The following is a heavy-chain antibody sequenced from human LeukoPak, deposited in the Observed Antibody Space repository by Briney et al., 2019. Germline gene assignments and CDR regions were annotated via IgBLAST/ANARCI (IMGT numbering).Heavy chain of an antibody. CDR1: GYTFTGYY. CDR3: ARPGAATTGTNFHH. CDR2: INCRTGGT. Sequence: ASVKVSCKASGYTFTGYYMYWVRQAPGQGLEWMGWINCRTGGTNYAQKFQGRVTMTRDTFTKTVYMELTSLRSADTAVYYCARPGAATTGTNFHHWGLGTLATVSS. D-gene: IGHD1/OR15-1a*01. V-gene: IGHV1-2*02. J-gene: IGHJ1*01.